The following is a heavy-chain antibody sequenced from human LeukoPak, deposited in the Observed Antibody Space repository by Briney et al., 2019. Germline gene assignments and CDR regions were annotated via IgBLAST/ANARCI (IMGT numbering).Heavy chain of an antibody. Sequence: PSETLSLTCTVSGGSISEYYWYWNRQPPGKGLEWIGYIYYTGSTKYHPSLKSRLTISVDTPKNQFSLRLTSVTAADTAVYYCARGGNFYRGHYFDYWGQGALVTVSS. CDR2: IYYTGST. D-gene: IGHD1-26*01. CDR3: ARGGNFYRGHYFDY. CDR1: GGSISEYY. V-gene: IGHV4-59*01. J-gene: IGHJ4*02.